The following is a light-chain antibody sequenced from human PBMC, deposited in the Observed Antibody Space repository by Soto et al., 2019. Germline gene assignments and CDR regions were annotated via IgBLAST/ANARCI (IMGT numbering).Light chain of an antibody. V-gene: IGLV2-11*01. J-gene: IGLJ1*01. CDR3: CSYAGSYTYV. Sequence: QSALTQPRSVSGSPGQSVTISCTGTSSDVGGYNYVSWYQQHPGKAPKLMIYAVNARPSGVPDRFSGSKSGNTVSLTISGLQAEDEADYYCCSYAGSYTYVFGTGTKLTVL. CDR1: SSDVGGYNY. CDR2: AVN.